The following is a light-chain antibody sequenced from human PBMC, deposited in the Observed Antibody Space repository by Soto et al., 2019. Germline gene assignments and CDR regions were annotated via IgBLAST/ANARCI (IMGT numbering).Light chain of an antibody. CDR2: EDN. CDR3: QSYDSDNQV. CDR1: SGSIASNY. V-gene: IGLV6-57*01. Sequence: NFMLTQPHSVSESPGKTVTISCTRSSGSIASNYVQWYQQRPGSSPTTVIYEDNQRPSGVPDRFSGSIDSSSNSASLTISGLKTEDEADDYCQSYDSDNQVFGGGTKLTVL. J-gene: IGLJ3*02.